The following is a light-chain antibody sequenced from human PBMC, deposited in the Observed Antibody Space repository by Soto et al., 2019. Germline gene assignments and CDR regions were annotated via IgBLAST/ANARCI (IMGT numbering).Light chain of an antibody. CDR3: QSYDATNQV. CDR1: SGSIASNY. J-gene: IGLJ3*02. V-gene: IGLV6-57*01. Sequence: NFMLTQPHSVSESPGKTVIISCTRSSGSIASNYVQWYQQRPGSSPTTVLYEDNQRPSGVPYRFSGSIDSSSNSASLTIYGLETEDEADYFCQSYDATNQVFGGGTKLTVL. CDR2: EDN.